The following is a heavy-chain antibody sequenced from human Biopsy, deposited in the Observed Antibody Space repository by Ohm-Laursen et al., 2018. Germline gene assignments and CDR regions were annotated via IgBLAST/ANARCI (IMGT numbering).Heavy chain of an antibody. CDR2: IDQSGST. V-gene: IGHV4-34*01. CDR3: ARGSGYFKLDV. D-gene: IGHD5-12*01. CDR1: GESSSGYF. Sequence: TLSLTCAVNGESSSGYFWNWIRQPPGKGLEWIGEIDQSGSTKYNPSLKRRATLSADSSNSQFSLRLTSVTAADTAIYYCARGSGYFKLDVWGQGTTVTVSS. J-gene: IGHJ6*02.